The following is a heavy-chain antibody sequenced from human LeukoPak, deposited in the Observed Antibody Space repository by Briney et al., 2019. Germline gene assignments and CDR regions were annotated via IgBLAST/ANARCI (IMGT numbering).Heavy chain of an antibody. CDR2: INTNTGNP. Sequence: GASVKVSCKASGYTFTSYAMNWVRQAPGQGLEWMGWINTNTGNPTYAQGFTGRFVFSLDTSVSTAYLQISSLKAEDTAVYYCARAYSSGWYGGGNWFDPWGQGTLVTVSS. CDR1: GYTFTSYA. J-gene: IGHJ5*02. V-gene: IGHV7-4-1*02. D-gene: IGHD6-19*01. CDR3: ARAYSSGWYGGGNWFDP.